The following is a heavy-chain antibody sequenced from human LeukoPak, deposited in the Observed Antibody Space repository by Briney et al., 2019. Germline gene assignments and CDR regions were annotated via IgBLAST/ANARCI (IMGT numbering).Heavy chain of an antibody. V-gene: IGHV1-24*01. CDR3: ATGRRYAFWSGYYMDY. J-gene: IGHJ4*02. D-gene: IGHD3-3*01. CDR2: FDPEDGET. CDR1: GYTLTELS. Sequence: ASVKVSCKVSGYTLTELSMHWVRQAPGKGLEWMGGFDPEDGETIYAQKFQGRVTRTEDTSTDTAYMELSSLRSEDTAVYYCATGRRYAFWSGYYMDYWGQGTLVTVSS.